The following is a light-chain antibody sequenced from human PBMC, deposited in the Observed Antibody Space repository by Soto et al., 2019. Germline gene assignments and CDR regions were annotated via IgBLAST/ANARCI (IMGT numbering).Light chain of an antibody. CDR3: AAWDDSLNGV. V-gene: IGLV1-44*01. CDR1: SSNIGSNP. Sequence: QSVLTQPPSESGTPGQRVTISCSGSSSNIGSNPVNWFQQLPGSAPKLLIYSNNERPSGVPDRFSGSKSGTSASLAISGLQSEDEADYYCAAWDDSLNGVFGTGTKLTVL. J-gene: IGLJ1*01. CDR2: SNN.